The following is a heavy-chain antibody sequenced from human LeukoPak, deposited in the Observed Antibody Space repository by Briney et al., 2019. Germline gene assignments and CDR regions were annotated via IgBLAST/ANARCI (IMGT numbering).Heavy chain of an antibody. V-gene: IGHV1-24*01. J-gene: IGHJ4*02. CDR2: VNLEHGNP. Sequence: VASVKVSCKVSGYALIELSTQWVRQAPGKGLEWMGGVNLEHGNPVYAQKFQGRISMTEDRTTDTAYMELNSLTSEDTAVYYCAKGVAVAGTPPGGDYWGQGTLLTVS. D-gene: IGHD6-19*01. CDR1: GYALIELS. CDR3: AKGVAVAGTPPGGDY.